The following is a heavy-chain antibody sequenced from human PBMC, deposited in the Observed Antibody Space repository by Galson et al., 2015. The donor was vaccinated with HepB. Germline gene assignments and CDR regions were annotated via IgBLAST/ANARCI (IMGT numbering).Heavy chain of an antibody. CDR2: IKRKIDGGTT. CDR3: TTGDCGGGSCQAFDI. J-gene: IGHJ3*02. D-gene: IGHD2-15*01. CDR1: GFTFSNVW. Sequence: SLRLSCAASGFTFSNVWMTWVRQAPGKGLEWVGRIKRKIDGGTTDYAAPVNGRFTISRDDSKNTMYLQMNSVKTEDTALYYCTTGDCGGGSCQAFDIWGQGTMVTVSS. V-gene: IGHV3-15*05.